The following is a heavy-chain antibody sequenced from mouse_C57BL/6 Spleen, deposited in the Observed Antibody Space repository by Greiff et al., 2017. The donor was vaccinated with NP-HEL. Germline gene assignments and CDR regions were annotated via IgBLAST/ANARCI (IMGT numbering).Heavy chain of an antibody. CDR1: GYTFTDYY. CDR2: IYPGSGNT. J-gene: IGHJ2*01. V-gene: IGHV1-76*01. Sequence: QVQLKESGAELVRPGASVKLSCKASGYTFTDYYINWVKQRPGQGLEWIARIYPGSGNTYYNEKFKGKATLTAEKSSSTAYMQLSRLTSEDSAVYFCAREEGYGSSSFDYWGQGTTLTVSS. D-gene: IGHD1-1*01. CDR3: AREEGYGSSSFDY.